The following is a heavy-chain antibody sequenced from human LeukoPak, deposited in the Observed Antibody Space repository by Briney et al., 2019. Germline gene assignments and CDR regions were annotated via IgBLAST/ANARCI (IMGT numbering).Heavy chain of an antibody. J-gene: IGHJ6*03. V-gene: IGHV3-7*01. Sequence: PGGSLRLSCVGSGFTFSNYWMSWVRQAPGKGLEWVANIKQDGSDKYYVDSVKGRFTISRDNAKNSLYLQVNSLTAEDTAVYHCARVAIFDTPDSHYRYMDVWGRGTTVTVSS. CDR2: IKQDGSDK. D-gene: IGHD3-3*02. CDR3: ARVAIFDTPDSHYRYMDV. CDR1: GFTFSNYW.